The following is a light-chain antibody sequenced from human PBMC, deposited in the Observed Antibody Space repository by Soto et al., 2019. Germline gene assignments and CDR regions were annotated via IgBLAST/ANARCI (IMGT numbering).Light chain of an antibody. J-gene: IGKJ3*01. CDR1: QSVSRN. CDR3: QQRSNWAT. CDR2: DAS. V-gene: IGKV3-11*01. Sequence: EILLTQSPATLCLSPGERATLSCRASQSVSRNLAWYQQKPGQAPRLLIYDASNRATGIPARLSGSGSVTDFTLTIRSLEPEDFAVYYCQQRSNWATFGPGTKVDIK.